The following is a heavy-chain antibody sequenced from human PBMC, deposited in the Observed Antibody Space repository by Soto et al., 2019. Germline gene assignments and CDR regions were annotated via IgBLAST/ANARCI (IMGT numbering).Heavy chain of an antibody. CDR3: ASDGIGGATIRGYLDY. CDR2: IRYDGSNI. V-gene: IGHV3-33*01. D-gene: IGHD3-16*01. Sequence: GGSLRLSCAASGSIFRGYGMHWVRQAPGKGLEWVAVIRYDGSNINYADSVMGRFTISRDNSKNTLYLEMNSLRAEDTAVYYCASDGIGGATIRGYLDYWGQGNVVTVSS. J-gene: IGHJ4*02. CDR1: GSIFRGYG.